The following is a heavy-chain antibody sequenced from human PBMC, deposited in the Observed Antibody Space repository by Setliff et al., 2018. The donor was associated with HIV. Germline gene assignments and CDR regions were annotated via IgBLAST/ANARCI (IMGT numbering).Heavy chain of an antibody. Sequence: SETLSLTCTVSGGSISSYYWNWIRQPAGKGLEWIGRIYTSGSTNYNPSLKSRVTMSVDTSKNQFSLKLSSVTAADTAVYYCARVFPPTRGATTNTPPGVFGIWGQGTMVTVS. CDR1: GGSISSYY. CDR2: IYTSGST. J-gene: IGHJ3*02. V-gene: IGHV4-4*07. CDR3: ARVFPPTRGATTNTPPGVFGI. D-gene: IGHD1-1*01.